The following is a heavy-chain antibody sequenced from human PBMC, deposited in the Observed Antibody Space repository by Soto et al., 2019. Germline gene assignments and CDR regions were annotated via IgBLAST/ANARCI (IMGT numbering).Heavy chain of an antibody. D-gene: IGHD3-9*01. CDR1: GDSINSDNYY. Sequence: QLQLQESGPGLVKPSETLSLTCSVSGDSINSDNYYWGWIRQPPGKGLEWIGSIYYRGNTYYNPSVMTRVTISLDKSKSQFSLKLNSVTAADSAVYFCARLEGLATISYYFDYWGQGTLVTVSS. V-gene: IGHV4-39*01. CDR2: IYYRGNT. J-gene: IGHJ4*02. CDR3: ARLEGLATISYYFDY.